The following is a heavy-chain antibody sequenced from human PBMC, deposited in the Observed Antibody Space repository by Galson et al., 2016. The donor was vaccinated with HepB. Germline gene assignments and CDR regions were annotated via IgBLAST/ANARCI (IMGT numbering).Heavy chain of an antibody. CDR3: ARWGEALQPPIRAFDI. V-gene: IGHV4-39*01. Sequence: TLSLTCSVSGGSLTRSGYYWGWVRQPPGTGLEWIASIYFSGRKYYNPSLKSRITISIDTSKNQLSLKLGSVTAADTAVYYCARWGEALQPPIRAFDIWGQGTLITVSS. CDR2: IYFSGRK. J-gene: IGHJ3*02. CDR1: GGSLTRSGYY. D-gene: IGHD3-16*01.